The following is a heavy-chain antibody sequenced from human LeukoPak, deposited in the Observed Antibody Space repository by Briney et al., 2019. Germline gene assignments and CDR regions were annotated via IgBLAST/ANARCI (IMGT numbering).Heavy chain of an antibody. CDR1: GFTFSSYA. Sequence: GGSLRLSCAASGFTFSSYAMSWVRQAPGKGLEWVSAISGSGGSIYYADFVKGRFTMSRENSKNTLYLQMNSLRAEETAVYYCAKDRDILSSWSDYWGQGTLVTVSS. D-gene: IGHD6-13*01. CDR3: AKDRDILSSWSDY. J-gene: IGHJ4*02. V-gene: IGHV3-23*01. CDR2: ISGSGGSI.